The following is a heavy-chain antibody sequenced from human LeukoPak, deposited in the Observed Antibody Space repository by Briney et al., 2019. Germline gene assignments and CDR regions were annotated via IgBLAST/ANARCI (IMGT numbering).Heavy chain of an antibody. CDR1: GYSFTSYW. V-gene: IGHV5-51*01. D-gene: IGHD1-7*01. CDR3: ASSLLAWNYGGWSAFDI. Sequence: GASLKISCKGSGYSFTSYWIGWVRQMPGKGLEWMGIIYPGDSDTRYSPSFQGQVTISADKSISTAYLQWTSLKASDTAMYYCASSLLAWNYGGWSAFDIWGQGTMVTVSS. CDR2: IYPGDSDT. J-gene: IGHJ3*02.